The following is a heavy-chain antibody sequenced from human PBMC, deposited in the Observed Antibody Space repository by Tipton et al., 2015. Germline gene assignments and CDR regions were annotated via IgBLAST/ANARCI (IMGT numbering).Heavy chain of an antibody. D-gene: IGHD3-3*01. CDR2: ITGGGGAT. Sequence: TLRLSCAASGFNFSSCAMTWVRQSPGKGLEWVSTITGGGGATFYADSVKGHFNISRDNSKSTLYLQMNNLGAEDTAVYYCAKGETEWRGLDSWGQGTLVTVSS. CDR1: GFNFSSCA. J-gene: IGHJ4*02. CDR3: AKGETEWRGLDS. V-gene: IGHV3-23*01.